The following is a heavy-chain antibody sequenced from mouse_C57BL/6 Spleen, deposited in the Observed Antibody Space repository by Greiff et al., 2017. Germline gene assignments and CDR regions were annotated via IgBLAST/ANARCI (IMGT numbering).Heavy chain of an antibody. CDR3: TRLNPY. CDR2: IDPETGGT. Sequence: VQGVESGAELVRPGASVTLSCKASGYTFTDYEMHWVKQTPVHGLEWIGAIDPETGGTAYNQKFKGKAILTADKSSSTAYMELRSLTSEDSAVYYCTRLNPYWGQGTLSLSLQ. V-gene: IGHV1-15*01. J-gene: IGHJ3*01. CDR1: GYTFTDYE.